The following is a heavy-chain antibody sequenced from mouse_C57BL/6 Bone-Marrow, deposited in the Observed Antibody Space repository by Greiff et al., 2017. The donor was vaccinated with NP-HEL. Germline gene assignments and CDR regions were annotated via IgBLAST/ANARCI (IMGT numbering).Heavy chain of an antibody. V-gene: IGHV1-69*01. Sequence: QVQLKQPGAELVMPGASVKLSCKASGYTFTSYWMHWVKQRPGQGLEWIGEIDPSDSYTNYNQKFKGKSTLTVDKSSSTAYMQLSSLTSEDSAVYYCARSYYGSSEQNYYAMDYGGQGTSVTVSS. D-gene: IGHD1-1*01. J-gene: IGHJ4*01. CDR3: ARSYYGSSEQNYYAMDY. CDR1: GYTFTSYW. CDR2: IDPSDSYT.